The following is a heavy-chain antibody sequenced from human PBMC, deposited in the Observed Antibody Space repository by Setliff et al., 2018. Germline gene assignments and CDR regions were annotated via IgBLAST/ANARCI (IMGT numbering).Heavy chain of an antibody. Sequence: ASVKVSCKASGYTFSNYGITWVRQAPGQGLEWMGWISAYTGNTKFAQKFQGRVTMTTDTSTSTAYLELRSLTSDDTAVYYCSKSVRYCTTTACLGASGAEFWGQGTLVTVSS. CDR1: GYTFSNYG. V-gene: IGHV1-18*01. D-gene: IGHD2-8*01. CDR3: SKSVRYCTTTACLGASGAEF. CDR2: ISAYTGNT. J-gene: IGHJ4*02.